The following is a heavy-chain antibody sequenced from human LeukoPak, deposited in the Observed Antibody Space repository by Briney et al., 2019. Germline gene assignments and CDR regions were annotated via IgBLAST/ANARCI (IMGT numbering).Heavy chain of an antibody. D-gene: IGHD3-22*01. Sequence: SETLSLTCTVSGGSISSYYWSWIRQPLGKGLEWIGYIYYSGSTNYNPSLKSRVTISVDTSKNQFSLKLSSVTAADTAVYYCARTPLDSSGYYYGYYYYYYMDVWGKGTTVTASS. CDR3: ARTPLDSSGYYYGYYYYYYMDV. V-gene: IGHV4-59*01. CDR2: IYYSGST. CDR1: GGSISSYY. J-gene: IGHJ6*03.